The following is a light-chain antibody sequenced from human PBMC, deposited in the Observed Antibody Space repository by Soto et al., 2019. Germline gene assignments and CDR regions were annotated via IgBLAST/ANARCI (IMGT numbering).Light chain of an antibody. CDR2: EVN. V-gene: IGLV2-14*01. CDR1: STDIGLYNY. Sequence: LSQPASMSGSPGQSITIPCTGASTDIGLYNYVSWYQHHPGKAPELLISEVNIRPSGLSDRFSASKAGNTASLTISGLQPEDEAYYYCSCLSTTSTPIVFGTGTKVTVL. CDR3: SCLSTTSTPIV. J-gene: IGLJ1*01.